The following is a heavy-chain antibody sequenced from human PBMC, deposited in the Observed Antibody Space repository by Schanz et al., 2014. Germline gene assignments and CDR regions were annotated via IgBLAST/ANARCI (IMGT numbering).Heavy chain of an antibody. CDR1: GFTFSDHY. V-gene: IGHV3-11*06. CDR3: AKEKGDCSSTSCSYYFDY. J-gene: IGHJ4*02. CDR2: ISRSGDNT. Sequence: QVQLVESGGGLVKPGGSLRLSCAASGFTFSDHYMAWIRQAPGKGLEWVSFISRSGDNTKYADSVTGRFTISRDNSRNTLYLQMNSLRAEDTAVYYCAKEKGDCSSTSCSYYFDYWGQGTLVTVSS. D-gene: IGHD2-2*01.